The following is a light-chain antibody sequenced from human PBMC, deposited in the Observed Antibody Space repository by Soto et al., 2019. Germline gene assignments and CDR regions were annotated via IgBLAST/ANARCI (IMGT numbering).Light chain of an antibody. J-gene: IGLJ3*02. CDR2: GHN. CDR1: YSNIGAGYE. CDR3: QSYDSSLSGSGV. V-gene: IGLV1-40*01. Sequence: QSALTQPPSVSGAPGQRVTISCTGSYSNIGAGYEVHWYQQIPGTAPKLLISGHNNRPSGVPDRCFGSKSGTSASLTIIGLQAEDEADYYCQSYDSSLSGSGVFGGGTKVTVL.